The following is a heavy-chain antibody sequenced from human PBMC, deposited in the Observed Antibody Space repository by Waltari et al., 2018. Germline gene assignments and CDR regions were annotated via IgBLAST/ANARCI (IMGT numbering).Heavy chain of an antibody. J-gene: IGHJ6*02. D-gene: IGHD2-15*01. Sequence: QLQLQESDPGLVKPSETLSLTCTVSGGSISSNSYYWGLIRQPPGKGLEWIGSIYYRGSTYYNPSLKSRVTISVDTSKNQFSLKLSSVTAADTAVYYGARLDDSPPYVGMDVWGQGTTVTVSS. CDR3: ARLDDSPPYVGMDV. CDR2: IYYRGST. CDR1: GGSISSNSYY. V-gene: IGHV4-39*01.